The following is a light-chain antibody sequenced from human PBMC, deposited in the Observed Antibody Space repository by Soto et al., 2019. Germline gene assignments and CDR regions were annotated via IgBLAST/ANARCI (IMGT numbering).Light chain of an antibody. J-gene: IGLJ3*02. V-gene: IGLV2-14*01. CDR2: DVS. CDR3: SSYTSSSPL. CDR1: SSDVGGYNY. Sequence: QSALTQPASVSGSPGQSITISCTGTSSDVGGYNYVSWYQQHPGKAPKLMIYDVSNRPSGVSNRFSGSKSGNTASLTISGLQAEDEADYYFSSYTSSSPLFGGGTKLTVL.